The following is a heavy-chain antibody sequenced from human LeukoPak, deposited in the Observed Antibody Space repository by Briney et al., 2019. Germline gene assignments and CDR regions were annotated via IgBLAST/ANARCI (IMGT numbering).Heavy chain of an antibody. CDR1: GFTFTSSA. J-gene: IGHJ5*02. Sequence: EASVKVSCKASGFTFTSSAVQWVRQARGQRLEWIGWIVVGSGNTNYAQKFQERVTITRDMSTSTAYMELSSLRSEDTAVYYCAGESSSGFFDWFDPWGQGTLVTVSS. D-gene: IGHD3-22*01. CDR3: AGESSSGFFDWFDP. V-gene: IGHV1-58*01. CDR2: IVVGSGNT.